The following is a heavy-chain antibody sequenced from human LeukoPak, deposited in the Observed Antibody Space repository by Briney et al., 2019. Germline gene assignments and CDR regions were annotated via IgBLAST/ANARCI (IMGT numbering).Heavy chain of an antibody. CDR1: GFTFSDYY. Sequence: PGGSLRLSCAASGFTFSDYYMSWIRQAPGKGLEWGSYISSGSSYTNYADSVKGRFTISRDNAKNSLYLQMNSLRAEDTAVYYCARFGGYGSGSYSNWFDPWGQGTLVTVYS. V-gene: IGHV3-11*06. D-gene: IGHD3-10*01. CDR3: ARFGGYGSGSYSNWFDP. J-gene: IGHJ5*02. CDR2: ISSGSSYT.